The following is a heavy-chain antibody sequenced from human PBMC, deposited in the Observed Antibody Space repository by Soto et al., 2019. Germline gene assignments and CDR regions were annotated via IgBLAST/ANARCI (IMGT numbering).Heavy chain of an antibody. CDR2: IYYSGST. Sequence: SETLSLTCTVSGGSISSGDYYWSWIRQPPGKGLGWIGYIYYSGSTYYNPSLKSRVTISVDTSKNQFSLKLSSVTAADTAVYYCARESLYDFWSGFDYWGQGTLVTVS. CDR1: GGSISSGDYY. V-gene: IGHV4-30-4*01. CDR3: ARESLYDFWSGFDY. D-gene: IGHD3-3*01. J-gene: IGHJ4*02.